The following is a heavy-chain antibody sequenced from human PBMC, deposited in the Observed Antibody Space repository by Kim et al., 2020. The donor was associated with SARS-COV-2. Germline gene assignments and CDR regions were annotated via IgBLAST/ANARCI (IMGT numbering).Heavy chain of an antibody. CDR3: ATSGFRIQLWLTYDY. Sequence: ASVKVSCKVSGYTLTELSMHWVRQAPGKGLEWMGGFDPEDGETIYAQKFQGRVTMTEDTSTDTAYMELSSLRSEDTAVYYCATSGFRIQLWLTYDYWGQGTLVTVSS. CDR2: FDPEDGET. CDR1: GYTLTELS. D-gene: IGHD5-18*01. V-gene: IGHV1-24*01. J-gene: IGHJ4*02.